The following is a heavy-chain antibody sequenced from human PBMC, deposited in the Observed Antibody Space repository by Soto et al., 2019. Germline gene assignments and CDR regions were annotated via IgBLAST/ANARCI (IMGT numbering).Heavy chain of an antibody. Sequence: SVKVSCKASGGTFSSYTISWVRQAPGQGLEWMGRIIPILGIANYAQKNQGRDTITADKSTSTVYMELSSLRSEDTAVYYFACFFSVGGYDTHYYYYYMDVWGKGTTVTVSS. J-gene: IGHJ6*03. CDR2: IIPILGIA. CDR3: ACFFSVGGYDTHYYYYYMDV. CDR1: GGTFSSYT. V-gene: IGHV1-69*02. D-gene: IGHD5-12*01.